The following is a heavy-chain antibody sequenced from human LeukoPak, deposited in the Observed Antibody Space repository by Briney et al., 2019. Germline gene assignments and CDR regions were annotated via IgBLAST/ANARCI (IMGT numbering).Heavy chain of an antibody. J-gene: IGHJ4*02. CDR1: GFTFSSYA. CDR2: ISETGGNI. V-gene: IGHV3-23*01. D-gene: IGHD2-21*01. CDR3: AKVAWGGWYYFDF. Sequence: GGSLRLSCAASGFTFSSYAMNWVRQAPGKGLEWVSRISETGGNIHYAESVKGRFTVSRDNSKNTVYLQMNRLSAEDTAIYYCAKVAWGGWYYFDFWGQGTRVTVSS.